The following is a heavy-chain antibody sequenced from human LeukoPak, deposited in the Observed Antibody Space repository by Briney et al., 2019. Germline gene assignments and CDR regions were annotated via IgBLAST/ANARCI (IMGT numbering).Heavy chain of an antibody. D-gene: IGHD3-9*01. J-gene: IGHJ5*02. CDR2: INPNSGVT. V-gene: IGHV1-2*04. CDR3: ARGGDFLTPLTCFDP. CDR1: GYTFTDYY. Sequence: ASVKVSCKASGYTFTDYYIHWVRQAPGQGFEWMGWINPNSGVTDSVQKFQGWITMTRDTSISTAYMELNRLRSDDTAVYYCARGGDFLTPLTCFDPWGQGTLVTVSS.